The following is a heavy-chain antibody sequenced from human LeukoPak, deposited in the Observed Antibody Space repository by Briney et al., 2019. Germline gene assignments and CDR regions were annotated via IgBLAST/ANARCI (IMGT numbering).Heavy chain of an antibody. D-gene: IGHD4-23*01. CDR3: AREYGGKPGCFQH. J-gene: IGHJ1*01. CDR1: GGSISSGGYY. CDR2: IYYSGST. Sequence: SQTLSLTCTVSGGSISSGGYYWSWIRQHPGKGLEWIGYIYYSGSTYYNPSLKSRVTISVDTSKNQFSLKLSSVTAADTAVYYCAREYGGKPGCFQHWGQGTLVTVSS. V-gene: IGHV4-31*03.